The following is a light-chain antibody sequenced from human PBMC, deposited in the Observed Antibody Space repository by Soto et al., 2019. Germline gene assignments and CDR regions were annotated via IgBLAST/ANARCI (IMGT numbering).Light chain of an antibody. Sequence: DIQMTQSPSTLSASVGDRVTITCRASQSISSWLAWYQQKPGKAPKLLSYDASSLESGVPSRFSGSGSGTEFTLTISSLQPDDFAIYYCQQYNSYSHTFGQGTKLEIK. V-gene: IGKV1-5*01. CDR3: QQYNSYSHT. J-gene: IGKJ2*01. CDR1: QSISSW. CDR2: DAS.